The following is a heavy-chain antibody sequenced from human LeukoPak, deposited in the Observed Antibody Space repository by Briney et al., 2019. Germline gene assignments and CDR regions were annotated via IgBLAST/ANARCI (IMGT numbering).Heavy chain of an antibody. CDR1: GGSISSYY. CDR2: IYYSGST. J-gene: IGHJ6*02. D-gene: IGHD3-3*01. V-gene: IGHV4-59*01. Sequence: SSETLSLTCTVSGGSISSYYWSWIRQPPGKGLEWIGYIYYSGSTNYNPSLKSRVTISVDTSKNQFSLKLSSVTAADTAVYYCARVGNPDYDFWSGFSMDVWGQGTTVTVSS. CDR3: ARVGNPDYDFWSGFSMDV.